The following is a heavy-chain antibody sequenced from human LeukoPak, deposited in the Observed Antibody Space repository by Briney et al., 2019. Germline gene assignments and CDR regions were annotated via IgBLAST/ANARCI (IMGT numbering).Heavy chain of an antibody. V-gene: IGHV4-61*02. CDR1: GGSISSGSYH. Sequence: SQTLSLTCTVSGGSISSGSYHWSWIRQPAGKGLEWIGRIYTSGSTNYNPSLKSRVTMSVDTSKNQFSLKLSSVTAADTAVYYCARDRYYYDSSGYYLFDYWGQGTLVTVSS. CDR2: IYTSGST. J-gene: IGHJ4*02. D-gene: IGHD3-22*01. CDR3: ARDRYYYDSSGYYLFDY.